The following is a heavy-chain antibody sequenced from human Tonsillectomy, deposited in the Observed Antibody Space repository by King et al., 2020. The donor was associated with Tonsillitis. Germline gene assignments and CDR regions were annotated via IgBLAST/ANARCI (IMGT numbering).Heavy chain of an antibody. D-gene: IGHD2-15*01. V-gene: IGHV1-69*12. CDR2: IIPIFGAT. J-gene: IGHJ6*02. Sequence: QLVQSGAEVKKPGSSLKVSCKASGGTFNNYGISWVRQAPGQGLEWMGGIIPIFGATNYAQKFQGRVTITADESTSTAYMELSSLRSDDTAVYYCARRGIINYGMDAWGQGTPGTVS. CDR3: ARRGIINYGMDA. CDR1: GGTFNNYG.